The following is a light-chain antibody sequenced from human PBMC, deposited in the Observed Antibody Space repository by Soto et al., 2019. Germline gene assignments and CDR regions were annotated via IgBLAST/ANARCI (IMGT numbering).Light chain of an antibody. J-gene: IGKJ1*01. CDR2: KAS. Sequence: DIQMTQSPSTLSASVGDRATITCRASQSISSWLAWYQQKPGKDPTLLIYKASSLESGVPSRFSGSGSGTEFTLIISSLQPDDFATYYSQQYNTYSGTFGQGTKVEIK. CDR3: QQYNTYSGT. V-gene: IGKV1-5*03. CDR1: QSISSW.